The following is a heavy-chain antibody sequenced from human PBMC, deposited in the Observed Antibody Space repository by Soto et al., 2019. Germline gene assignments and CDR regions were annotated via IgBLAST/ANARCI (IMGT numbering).Heavy chain of an antibody. CDR1: GGSISSSSYY. J-gene: IGHJ5*02. V-gene: IGHV4-39*01. Sequence: SETLSLTCTVSGGSISSSSYYWGWIRQPPGKGLEWIGSIYYSGSTYYNPSLKSRVTISVDTSKNQFSLKLSSVTAAKTAVYYCASYGGNPNWFDPWGQGTLVTVSS. D-gene: IGHD4-17*01. CDR3: ASYGGNPNWFDP. CDR2: IYYSGST.